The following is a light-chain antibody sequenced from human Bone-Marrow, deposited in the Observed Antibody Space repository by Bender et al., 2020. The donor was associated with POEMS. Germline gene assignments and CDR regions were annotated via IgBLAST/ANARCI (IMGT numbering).Light chain of an antibody. V-gene: IGLV1-44*01. CDR3: SAWDCILNGWV. CDR2: GND. CDR1: SSNIGGNA. Sequence: QSVLTQPPSASGTPGQRVTISCSGSSSNIGGNAVNWWQQLPGTAPKLLIYGNDQRPPGVPVRFSVSKSGTSASLAISGLQSEDEADYFCSAWDCILNGWVFGAGTELTVL. J-gene: IGLJ3*02.